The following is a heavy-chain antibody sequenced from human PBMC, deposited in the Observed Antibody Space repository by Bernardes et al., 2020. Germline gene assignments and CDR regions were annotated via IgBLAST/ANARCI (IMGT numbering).Heavy chain of an antibody. Sequence: GGPLRLSCAASGSPVSSNYMSWVRQPPGKGLGWVSVIYSGGSTFYADSVKGRFTISRDNSKNTLYLQMNSLRAEDTAVYYCAGPNPGATDAFDIWGQGTLGTVSS. V-gene: IGHV3-53*01. D-gene: IGHD1-26*01. CDR3: AGPNPGATDAFDI. J-gene: IGHJ3*02. CDR2: IYSGGST. CDR1: GSPVSSNY.